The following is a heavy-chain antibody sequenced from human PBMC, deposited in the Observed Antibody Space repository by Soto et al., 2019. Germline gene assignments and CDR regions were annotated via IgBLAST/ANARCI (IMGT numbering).Heavy chain of an antibody. D-gene: IGHD1-7*01. CDR1: GYTFTSYG. V-gene: IGHV1-18*01. CDR3: AREGTGTTRTPYYYYGMDV. CDR2: ISAYNGNT. J-gene: IGHJ6*02. Sequence: QVQLVQSGAEVKKPGASVKVSCKASGYTFTSYGISWVRQAPGQGLEWMGWISAYNGNTNYAQKLQGRVTMTTDTSTSTAYMELRSLRSDDTAVYYCAREGTGTTRTPYYYYGMDVWDQGTTVTVSS.